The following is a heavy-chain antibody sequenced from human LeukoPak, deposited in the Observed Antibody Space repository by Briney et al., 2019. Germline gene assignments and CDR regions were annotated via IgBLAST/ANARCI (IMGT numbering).Heavy chain of an antibody. CDR1: GFTFSSYA. CDR2: ISYDGSNK. Sequence: GGSLRLSCAASGFTFSSYAMHWVRQAPGKGLEWVAVISYDGSNKYYADSVKGRFTISRDNSKNTLYLQMNSLRAEDTAVYYCAKVLYCSSTSCYVYYYGSGSYGPPFDYWGQGTLVTVSS. D-gene: IGHD3-10*01. V-gene: IGHV3-30-3*01. J-gene: IGHJ4*02. CDR3: AKVLYCSSTSCYVYYYGSGSYGPPFDY.